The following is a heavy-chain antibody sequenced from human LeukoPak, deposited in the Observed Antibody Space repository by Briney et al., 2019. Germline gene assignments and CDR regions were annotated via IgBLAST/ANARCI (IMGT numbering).Heavy chain of an antibody. J-gene: IGHJ5*02. V-gene: IGHV3-30*18. D-gene: IGHD2-15*01. CDR2: ISYDGSNK. CDR3: AKDLADCSGGSCYPAWFDP. CDR1: GSTFSSYG. Sequence: GRSLRLSCAASGSTFSSYGMHWVRQAPGKGLEWVAVISYDGSNKYYADSVKGRFTVSRDNSKNTLYLQMNSLRAEDTAVYYCAKDLADCSGGSCYPAWFDPWGQGTLVTVSS.